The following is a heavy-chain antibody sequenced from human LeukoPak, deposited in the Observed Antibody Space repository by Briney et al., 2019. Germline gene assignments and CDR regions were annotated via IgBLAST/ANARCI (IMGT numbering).Heavy chain of an antibody. Sequence: ASVKVSCKASGGTFSSYAISWVRQAPGQGLEWMGRIIPILGIANYAQKFQGRATITADKSTSTAYMELSSLRSEDTAVYYCARGYCSGGSCYSYPDYWGQGTLVTVSS. J-gene: IGHJ4*02. CDR2: IIPILGIA. D-gene: IGHD2-15*01. V-gene: IGHV1-69*04. CDR3: ARGYCSGGSCYSYPDY. CDR1: GGTFSSYA.